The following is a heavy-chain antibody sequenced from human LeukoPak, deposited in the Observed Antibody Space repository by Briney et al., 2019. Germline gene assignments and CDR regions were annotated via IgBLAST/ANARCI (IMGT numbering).Heavy chain of an antibody. CDR3: ARDGYCSGGSCYRKGGFDY. J-gene: IGHJ4*02. Sequence: GASVKVSCKASGYIFTNYGISWVRQAPGQGLEWMGGIIPIFGSANYAQKFQGRVTITADESTSTAYMELSSLRSEDTAVYYCARDGYCSGGSCYRKGGFDYWGQGTLVTVSS. CDR1: GYIFTNYG. V-gene: IGHV1-69*13. CDR2: IIPIFGSA. D-gene: IGHD2-15*01.